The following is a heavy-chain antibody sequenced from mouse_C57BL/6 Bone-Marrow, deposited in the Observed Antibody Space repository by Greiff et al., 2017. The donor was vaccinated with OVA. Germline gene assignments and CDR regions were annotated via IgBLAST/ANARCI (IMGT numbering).Heavy chain of an antibody. D-gene: IGHD1-1*01. Sequence: VQLKQSGAELVRPGASVKLSCKASGYTFTDYYINWVKQRPGQGLEWIARIYPGSGNTYYNEKFKGKATLTAETSSSTAYMQLSSLTSEDTAVYFCTRGYYGSSSFYAMDYWGQGTSVTVSS. CDR2: IYPGSGNT. J-gene: IGHJ4*01. V-gene: IGHV1-76*01. CDR3: TRGYYGSSSFYAMDY. CDR1: GYTFTDYY.